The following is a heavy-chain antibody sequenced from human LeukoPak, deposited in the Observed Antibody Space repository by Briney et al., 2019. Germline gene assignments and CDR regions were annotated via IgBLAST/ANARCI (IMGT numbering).Heavy chain of an antibody. CDR1: GGSFSGYY. D-gene: IGHD3-10*01. Sequence: SETLSLTCAVYGGSFSGYYWSWIRQPPGKGLEWIGEINHRGSTNYNPSLKSRVTISVDTSKNQFSLKLSSVTAADTAVYYCARGRFRFDYWGQGTLVTVSS. CDR2: INHRGST. CDR3: ARGRFRFDY. J-gene: IGHJ4*02. V-gene: IGHV4-34*01.